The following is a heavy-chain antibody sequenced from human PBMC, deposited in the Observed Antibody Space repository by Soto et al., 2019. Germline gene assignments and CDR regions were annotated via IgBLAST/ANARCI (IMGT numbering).Heavy chain of an antibody. CDR1: GFTFSSYA. CDR3: AKWVIAAAGTRLSY. D-gene: IGHD6-13*01. J-gene: IGHJ4*02. V-gene: IGHV3-23*01. Sequence: PGGFLRLSCAASGFTFSSYAMSWVRQAPGKGLEWVSAISGSGGSTYYADPVKGRFTISRDNSTNTMYLQMNTLRAEDTPVYYSAKWVIAAAGTRLSYWGQGTLVTVSS. CDR2: ISGSGGST.